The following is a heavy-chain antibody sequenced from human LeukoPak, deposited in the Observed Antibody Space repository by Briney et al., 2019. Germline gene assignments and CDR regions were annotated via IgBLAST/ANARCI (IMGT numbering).Heavy chain of an antibody. CDR1: GGSMNSYY. D-gene: IGHD3-16*02. J-gene: IGHJ4*02. CDR3: ARGAGVMITYGGILVSYFDY. Sequence: SETLSLTCTVSGGSMNSYYWSWIRQPPGKGLEWLGYIYYSGSTNYSPSLNSRVTMSADTSKNQFSLKLSSVTTADTAVYYCARGAGVMITYGGILVSYFDYWGQGGLVTVSS. CDR2: IYYSGST. V-gene: IGHV4-59*01.